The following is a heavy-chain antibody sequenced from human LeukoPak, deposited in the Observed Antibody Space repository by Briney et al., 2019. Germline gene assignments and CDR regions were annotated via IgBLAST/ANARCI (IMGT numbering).Heavy chain of an antibody. CDR2: IRYDGSNK. Sequence: GGSLRLSCAASGFTFSSYGMHWVRQAPGKGLEWVAFIRYDGSNKYYADSVKGRFTISRDNSKNTLYLQTNSLRAEDTAVYYCAKDAIAVAAYYYMDVWGKGTTVTVSS. D-gene: IGHD6-19*01. J-gene: IGHJ6*03. V-gene: IGHV3-30*02. CDR1: GFTFSSYG. CDR3: AKDAIAVAAYYYMDV.